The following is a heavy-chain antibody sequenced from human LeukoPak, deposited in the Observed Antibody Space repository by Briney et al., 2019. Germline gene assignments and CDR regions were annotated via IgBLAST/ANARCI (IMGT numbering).Heavy chain of an antibody. D-gene: IGHD3-22*01. CDR1: GGSISSYY. J-gene: IGHJ4*02. V-gene: IGHV4-59*08. CDR2: IYYSGST. Sequence: KPSETLSLTCTVSGGSISSYYWSWIRQPPGKGLERIGYIYYSGSTNYNPSLKSRVTISVDTSKNQFSLKLSSVTAADTAVYYCARRGYDSSGYYYSFDYWGQGTLVTVSS. CDR3: ARRGYDSSGYYYSFDY.